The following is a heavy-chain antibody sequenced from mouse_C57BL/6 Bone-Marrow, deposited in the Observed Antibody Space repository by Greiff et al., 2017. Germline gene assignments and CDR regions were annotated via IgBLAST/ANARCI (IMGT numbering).Heavy chain of an antibody. Sequence: VKLMESGAELARPGASVKLSCKASGYTFTSYGISWVKQRTGQGLEWIGEIYPRSGNTYYNEKFKGKATLTADKSSSTAYMQLRSLTSEDSAVYFCARNDGYYVPYYYGMDYWGQGTSVTVSS. V-gene: IGHV1-81*01. CDR3: ARNDGYYVPYYYGMDY. D-gene: IGHD2-3*01. CDR1: GYTFTSYG. CDR2: IYPRSGNT. J-gene: IGHJ4*01.